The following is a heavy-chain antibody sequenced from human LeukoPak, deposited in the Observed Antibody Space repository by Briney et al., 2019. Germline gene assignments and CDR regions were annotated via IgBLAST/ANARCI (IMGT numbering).Heavy chain of an antibody. D-gene: IGHD3-3*01. V-gene: IGHV1-8*03. CDR1: GYTFTSYD. Sequence: ASVKVSCKASGYTFTSYDINWVRQATGQGLEWMGWMNPNSGNTGYAQKFQGRVTITRNTSISTAYMELSSLRSEDTAVYYCARKGAGHYDFWSGCPPYYYYYMDVWGKGTTVTVSS. CDR2: MNPNSGNT. CDR3: ARKGAGHYDFWSGCPPYYYYYMDV. J-gene: IGHJ6*03.